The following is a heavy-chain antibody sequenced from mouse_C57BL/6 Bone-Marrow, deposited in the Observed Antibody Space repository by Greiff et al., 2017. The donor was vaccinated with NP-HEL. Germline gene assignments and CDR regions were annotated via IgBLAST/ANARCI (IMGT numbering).Heavy chain of an antibody. J-gene: IGHJ3*01. D-gene: IGHD2-2*01. CDR1: GFTFSSYG. CDR2: ISSGGSYT. V-gene: IGHV5-6*01. CDR3: ARHTVTTGAGFAY. Sequence: EVQVVESGGDLVKPGGSLKLSCAASGFTFSSYGMSWVRQTPDKRLEWVATISSGGSYTYYPDSVKGRFTISRDNAKNTLYLQMSSLKSEDTAMYYCARHTVTTGAGFAYWGQGTLVTVSA.